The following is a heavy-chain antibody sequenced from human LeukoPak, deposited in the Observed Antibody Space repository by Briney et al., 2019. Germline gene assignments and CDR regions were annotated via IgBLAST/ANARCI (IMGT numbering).Heavy chain of an antibody. CDR1: GGSFSGYY. D-gene: IGHD5-18*01. CDR2: FIHSGST. Sequence: PSETLSLTCGVYGGSFSGYYWNWIRQPPGKGLEWIGEFIHSGSTDYNPSLKSRVTISVDTSKNQFSLKQSSVTAADTAVYYCVIVDSAMIYHWGQGTLVTVSS. V-gene: IGHV4-34*12. CDR3: VIVDSAMIYH. J-gene: IGHJ4*02.